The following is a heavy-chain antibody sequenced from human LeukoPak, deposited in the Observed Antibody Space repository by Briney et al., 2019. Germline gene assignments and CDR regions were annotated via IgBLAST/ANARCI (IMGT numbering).Heavy chain of an antibody. Sequence: ASVKVSCKAFGYNFTGYYMHWVRQAPGQGLEWMGWINPNSGGTNYAQKFQGRVTMTRDTSISAAYMELSRLRSDDTAVYYCARDRVGYSSGWFDYWGQGTLVTVSS. CDR2: INPNSGGT. CDR3: ARDRVGYSSGWFDY. D-gene: IGHD6-19*01. J-gene: IGHJ4*02. V-gene: IGHV1-2*02. CDR1: GYNFTGYY.